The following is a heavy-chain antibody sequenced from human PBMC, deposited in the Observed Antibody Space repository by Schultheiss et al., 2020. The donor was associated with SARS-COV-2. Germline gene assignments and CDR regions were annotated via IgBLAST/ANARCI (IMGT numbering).Heavy chain of an antibody. CDR1: GYTFTSYD. Sequence: ASVKVSCKASGYTFTSYDINWVRQATGQGLEWMGWMNPNSGNTGYAQKFQDRVTITADKSTSTAYMELSSLRSEDTAVYYCANSDLTLWDYWGQGTLVTVSS. V-gene: IGHV1-8*01. CDR3: ANSDLTLWDY. J-gene: IGHJ4*02. CDR2: MNPNSGNT. D-gene: IGHD2-21*01.